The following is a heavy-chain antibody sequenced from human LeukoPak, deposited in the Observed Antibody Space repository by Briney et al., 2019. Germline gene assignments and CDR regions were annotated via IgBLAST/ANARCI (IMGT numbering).Heavy chain of an antibody. Sequence: GGSLRLSCAASGFTFDDYAMHWVRQAPGKGLEWVSGISWNSGSIGYADSVKGRFTISSDNAKNSLYLQMNSLRAEDTALYYCARGQKIENGYYDSSGPFDYWGQGTLVTVSS. J-gene: IGHJ4*02. CDR1: GFTFDDYA. CDR2: ISWNSGSI. V-gene: IGHV3-9*01. CDR3: ARGQKIENGYYDSSGPFDY. D-gene: IGHD3-22*01.